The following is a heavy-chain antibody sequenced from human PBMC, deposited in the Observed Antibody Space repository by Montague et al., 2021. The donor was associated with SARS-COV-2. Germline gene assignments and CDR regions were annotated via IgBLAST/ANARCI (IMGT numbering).Heavy chain of an antibody. D-gene: IGHD6-19*01. CDR1: GGSISSSSYY. J-gene: IGHJ4*02. Sequence: SETLSLTCTVSGGSISSSSYYWGWIRQPPEKGLEWIGSIYYSGSTYYNPSLKSRVTISVDTSKNQFSLKLSSVTAADTAVYYCARRVGQWLPRYQYYFDYWGQGTLVTVSS. CDR2: IYYSGST. CDR3: ARRVGQWLPRYQYYFDY. V-gene: IGHV4-39*01.